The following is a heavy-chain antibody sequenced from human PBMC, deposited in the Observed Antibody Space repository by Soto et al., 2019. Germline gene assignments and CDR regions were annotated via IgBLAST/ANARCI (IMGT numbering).Heavy chain of an antibody. CDR1: GGSISSYY. J-gene: IGHJ6*02. CDR2: IYYSGST. CDR3: ARGGGRVPAAKAYYYYGMDV. D-gene: IGHD2-2*01. V-gene: IGHV4-59*01. Sequence: QVQLQESGPGLVKPSETLSLTCTVSGGSISSYYWSWIRQPPGKGLEWIGYIYYSGSTNYNPSLKSRVTISLDTSKNPVSLKLSSVTAADTAVYYCARGGGRVPAAKAYYYYGMDVWGQGTTVTVSS.